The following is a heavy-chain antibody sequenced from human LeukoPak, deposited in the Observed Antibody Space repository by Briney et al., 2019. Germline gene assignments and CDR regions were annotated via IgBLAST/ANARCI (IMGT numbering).Heavy chain of an antibody. Sequence: SETLSLTCAVSGGSISSGGYSWSWIRQPPGKGLEWIGYIYHSGSTYYNPSLKSRVTISVDRSKNQFSLKLSSVTAADTAAYYCARGLRGYSYGTPFDYWGQGTLVTVSS. V-gene: IGHV4-30-2*01. CDR1: GGSISSGGYS. D-gene: IGHD5-18*01. J-gene: IGHJ4*02. CDR2: IYHSGST. CDR3: ARGLRGYSYGTPFDY.